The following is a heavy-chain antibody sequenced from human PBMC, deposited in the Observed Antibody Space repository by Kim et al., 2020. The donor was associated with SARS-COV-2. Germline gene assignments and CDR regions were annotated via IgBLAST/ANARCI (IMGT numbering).Heavy chain of an antibody. D-gene: IGHD6-19*01. CDR2: ISSSSDTI. J-gene: IGHJ4*02. CDR1: GFTFRSYS. CDR3: ARGAGPLDY. V-gene: IGHV3-48*02. Sequence: GGSLRLSCVASGFTFRSYSMNWVRQAPGKGLEWISYISSSSDTIYYADSVKGRFTISRDNAKNSLYLQMSSLRDDDTAVFYCARGAGPLDYWGQGALVTVSS.